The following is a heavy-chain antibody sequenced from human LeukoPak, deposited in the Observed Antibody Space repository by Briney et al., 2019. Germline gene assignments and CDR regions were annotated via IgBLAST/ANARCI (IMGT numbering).Heavy chain of an antibody. CDR2: TFYSGST. D-gene: IGHD6-13*01. CDR1: GGSISSGSYY. V-gene: IGHV4-39*07. Sequence: ASETLSLTCTVSGGSISSGSYYWGWIRQPPGKGLQWIGSTFYSGSTYYNPSLKSRVTISVDTSKNQFSLKLSSVTAADTAVYYCARADYSSTWSHYYYYMDVWGKGTTVTVSS. J-gene: IGHJ6*03. CDR3: ARADYSSTWSHYYYYMDV.